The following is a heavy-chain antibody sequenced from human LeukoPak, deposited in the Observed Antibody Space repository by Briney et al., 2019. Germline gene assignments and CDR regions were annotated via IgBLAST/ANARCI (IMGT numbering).Heavy chain of an antibody. CDR2: IYYNAIT. D-gene: IGHD3-10*01. Sequence: KPSEALSLTCTVSGDSVSSGSYYWSWIRQPPGKGLEWIGYIYYNAITNYNPSLKSRVTISVDTSKNQFSLKLSSVTAADTAVYYCARGLFARTMVRGVIDAFDIWGQGTMVTVSS. CDR1: GDSVSSGSYY. V-gene: IGHV4-61*01. CDR3: ARGLFARTMVRGVIDAFDI. J-gene: IGHJ3*02.